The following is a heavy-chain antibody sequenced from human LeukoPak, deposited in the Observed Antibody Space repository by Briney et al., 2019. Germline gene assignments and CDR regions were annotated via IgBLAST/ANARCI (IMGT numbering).Heavy chain of an antibody. V-gene: IGHV1-69*06. D-gene: IGHD3-16*02. CDR2: IIPIFGTA. CDR3: ARRKSYYFDY. J-gene: IGHJ4*02. Sequence: SVKVSCKASGYTFSNYGISWVRQAPGQGLEWMGGIIPIFGTANYAQKFQGRVTITADKSTSTAYMELSSLRSEDTAVYYCARRKSYYFDYWGQGTLVTVSS. CDR1: GYTFSNYG.